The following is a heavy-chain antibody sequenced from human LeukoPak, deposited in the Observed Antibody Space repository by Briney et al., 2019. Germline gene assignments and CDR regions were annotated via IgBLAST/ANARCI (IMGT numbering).Heavy chain of an antibody. J-gene: IGHJ4*02. CDR1: GYSFTSNY. CDR3: AREGYDILTGYPMFDY. Sequence: ASVKVSCKASGYSFTSNYMHWVRQAPGQGREGMGIINPSGGSTTYAQKFQGRVTMTRDTSTSTVYTELSSLRSEDTAVYYCAREGYDILTGYPMFDYWGQGTLVTVSS. D-gene: IGHD3-9*01. CDR2: INPSGGST. V-gene: IGHV1-46*01.